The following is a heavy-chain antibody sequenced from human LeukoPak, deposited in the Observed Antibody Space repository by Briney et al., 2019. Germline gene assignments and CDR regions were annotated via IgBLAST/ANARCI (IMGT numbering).Heavy chain of an antibody. V-gene: IGHV1-46*01. Sequence: ASVKVSCKASGYTFTSYYMHWVRQAPGQGLEWMGIINPSGGSTSYAQKFQGRVTMTRDTSTSTVYMELSSLRSEDTAVYYCAGDCSSSWPNWYFDLWGRGTLVTVSS. CDR3: AGDCSSSWPNWYFDL. D-gene: IGHD6-13*01. CDR2: INPSGGST. CDR1: GYTFTSYY. J-gene: IGHJ2*01.